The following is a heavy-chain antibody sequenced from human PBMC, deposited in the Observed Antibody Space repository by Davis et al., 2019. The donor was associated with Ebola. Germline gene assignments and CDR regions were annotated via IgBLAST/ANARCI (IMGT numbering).Heavy chain of an antibody. Sequence: SVKVSCKASGDTFGRYAISWVRQAPGQGLEWMGGIVPIFGTADYAQKFQGRVPITADESTSTAYLEVTSLRSEDTAIYYCARERGSNCGGDCYRYGLDVWAKGTMVIVSS. CDR1: GDTFGRYA. D-gene: IGHD2-21*02. CDR3: ARERGSNCGGDCYRYGLDV. J-gene: IGHJ6*04. CDR2: IVPIFGTA. V-gene: IGHV1-69*13.